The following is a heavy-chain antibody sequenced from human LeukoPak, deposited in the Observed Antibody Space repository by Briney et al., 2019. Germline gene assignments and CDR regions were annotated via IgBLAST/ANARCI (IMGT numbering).Heavy chain of an antibody. Sequence: GGTLRLSCAASGFTFSSYDMHSVRQAPGKGLEWVSAICTAGDTYYTGSVKRRCTISRENAKNSLYLQMNSLRAGDTAVYYCARASRGGSYYVGYSLYYGMDVWGQGTTVTVSS. D-gene: IGHD1-26*01. CDR2: ICTAGDT. CDR3: ARASRGGSYYVGYSLYYGMDV. J-gene: IGHJ6*02. V-gene: IGHV3-13*01. CDR1: GFTFSSYD.